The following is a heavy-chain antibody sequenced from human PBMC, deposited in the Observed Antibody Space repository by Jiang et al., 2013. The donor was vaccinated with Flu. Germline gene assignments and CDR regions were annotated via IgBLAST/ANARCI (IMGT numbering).Heavy chain of an antibody. V-gene: IGHV4-39*02. CDR3: ARRQFTNSAFDY. D-gene: IGHD1-1*01. J-gene: IGHJ4*02. CDR2: IYYTGST. Sequence: SLTCTVSGGSISSFSYNWDWIRQPPGKGLEWIGNIYYTGSTNYNPSLKSRLTISVDRSMNHFSLKLTSVTAADTAVYYCARRQFTNSAFDYWGQGILVTVSS. CDR1: GGSISSFSYN.